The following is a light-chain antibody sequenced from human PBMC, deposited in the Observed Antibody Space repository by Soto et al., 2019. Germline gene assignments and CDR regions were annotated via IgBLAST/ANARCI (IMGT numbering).Light chain of an antibody. CDR1: QSIGRF. V-gene: IGKV1-39*01. J-gene: IGKJ4*01. CDR3: QQSFTTPLT. Sequence: DNPMNHSLPSLSASILDGDAIXGRSSQSIGRFLNWHQQKPGKAPNVLINVASTLRSGVPSRFSGSGSGTDFNLTINSLQPEDFATYFCQQSFTTPLTFGGGAKVDIK. CDR2: VAS.